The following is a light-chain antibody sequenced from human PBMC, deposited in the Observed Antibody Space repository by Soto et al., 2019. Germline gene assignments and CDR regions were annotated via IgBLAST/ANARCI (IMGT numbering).Light chain of an antibody. J-gene: IGKJ2*01. CDR1: QRLLHSNGNHF. V-gene: IGKV2-28*01. CDR2: LGS. CDR3: MQALQTPYT. Sequence: EIVMTQSPPSLTVTPGEPASISYRSSQRLLHSNGNHFLDWYLQKPGQSPQLLIYLGSYRASGVPDRVSGSGAGTDFTLKITRVEAEDVGIYYCMQALQTPYTFGQGTKLEIK.